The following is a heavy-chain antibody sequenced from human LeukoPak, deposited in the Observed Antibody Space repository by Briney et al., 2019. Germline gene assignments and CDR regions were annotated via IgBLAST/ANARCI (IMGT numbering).Heavy chain of an antibody. J-gene: IGHJ4*02. V-gene: IGHV3-30-3*01. D-gene: IGHD6-19*01. CDR3: AREAAVAGNDY. CDR1: GFTFSTYA. Sequence: GGSLRLSCAASGFTFSTYAMHWVRQAPGKGLEWVAVISYDGSNKFYADSVKGRFTISRGNSKNTLYLQMNSLRAEDTAVYYCAREAAVAGNDYWGQGTLVTVSS. CDR2: ISYDGSNK.